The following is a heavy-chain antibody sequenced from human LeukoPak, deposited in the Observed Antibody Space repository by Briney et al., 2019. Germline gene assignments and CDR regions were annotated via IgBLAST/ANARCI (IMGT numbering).Heavy chain of an antibody. D-gene: IGHD7-27*01. CDR1: GDSVSSKSAP. CDR2: TYYRSKWYN. Sequence: SQTLSLTCAISGDSVSSKSAPWNWIRQCPSRVLEWLGRTYYRSKWYNEYAVSVKGRITINPDTSKNQFYLQLNSVTPEDTAVYYCTRDPVWGSAWGQGTRVTVCS. CDR3: TRDPVWGSA. J-gene: IGHJ5*02. V-gene: IGHV6-1*01.